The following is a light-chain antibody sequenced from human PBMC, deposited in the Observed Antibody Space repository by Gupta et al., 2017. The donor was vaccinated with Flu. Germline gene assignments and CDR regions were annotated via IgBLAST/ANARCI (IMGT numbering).Light chain of an antibody. CDR3: QVYNYYSDQTIYV. J-gene: IGLJ1*01. Sequence: TATITCGGETIEGESVHWYQQKSGQAPLLVVCDDTDRPSGIPERVSGSKSGSTATLTINRVEAGDEADYFCQVYNYYSDQTIYVFGTGTKVTVL. CDR1: TIEGES. CDR2: DDT. V-gene: IGLV3-21*02.